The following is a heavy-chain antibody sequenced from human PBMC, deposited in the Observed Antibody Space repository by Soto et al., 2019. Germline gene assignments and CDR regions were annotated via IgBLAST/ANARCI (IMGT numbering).Heavy chain of an antibody. D-gene: IGHD2-15*01. V-gene: IGHV4-31*03. CDR1: GGSITTGGYY. CDR3: ARTKCSGGSSYSWSLDY. J-gene: IGHJ4*02. CDR2: RYYSEST. Sequence: SETLSLTCTVSGGSITTGGYYWSWIRQLPGKGLEWIGHRYYSESTYYNPPLKSRVSISLDTSKNQFSLKLSFVTAADTAMYYCARTKCSGGSSYSWSLDYWGQGTPVTVSS.